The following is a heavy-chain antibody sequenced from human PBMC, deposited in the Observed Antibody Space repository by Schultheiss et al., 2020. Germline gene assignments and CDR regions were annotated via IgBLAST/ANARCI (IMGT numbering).Heavy chain of an antibody. CDR3: AKDDSKDSSWYVSHFDY. CDR2: ISYDGSNK. CDR1: GFTFSSYG. D-gene: IGHD6-13*01. J-gene: IGHJ4*02. V-gene: IGHV3-30*18. Sequence: GGSLRLSCAASGFTFSSYGMHWVRQAPGKGLEWVAVISYDGSNKYYADSVKGRFTISRDNSKNTLYLQMNSLRAEDTAVYYCAKDDSKDSSWYVSHFDYWGQGTRGSGS.